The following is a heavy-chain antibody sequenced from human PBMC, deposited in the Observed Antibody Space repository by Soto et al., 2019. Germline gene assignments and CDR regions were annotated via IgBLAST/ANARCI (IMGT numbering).Heavy chain of an antibody. Sequence: GGSLRLSCAASGFTLSDYYMSWIRQAPGKGLEWVSYISSSSSYTNYADSVKGRFTISRDNAKNSLYLQMNSLRAEDTAVYYCARIVSGYQLLSGAFDIWGQGTMVTVSS. D-gene: IGHD2-2*01. CDR2: ISSSSSYT. J-gene: IGHJ3*02. CDR1: GFTLSDYY. V-gene: IGHV3-11*06. CDR3: ARIVSGYQLLSGAFDI.